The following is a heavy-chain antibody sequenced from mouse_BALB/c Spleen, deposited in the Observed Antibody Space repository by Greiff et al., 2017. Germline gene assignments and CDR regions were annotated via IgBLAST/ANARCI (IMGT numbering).Heavy chain of an antibody. V-gene: IGHV5-17*02. J-gene: IGHJ2*01. CDR3: ARGADYSYYFDY. CDR1: GFTFSSFG. D-gene: IGHD1-1*01. Sequence: EVKLMESGGGLVQPGGSRKLSCAASGFTFSSFGMHWVRQAPEKGLEWVAYISSGSSTIYYADTVKGRFTISRDNPKNTLFLQMTSLRSEDTAMYYCARGADYSYYFDYWGQGTTLTVSS. CDR2: ISSGSSTI.